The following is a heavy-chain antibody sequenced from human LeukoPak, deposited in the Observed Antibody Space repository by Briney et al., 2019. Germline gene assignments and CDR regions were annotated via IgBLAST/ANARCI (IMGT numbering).Heavy chain of an antibody. CDR2: ISGSGEFI. CDR1: GFTFSSYS. Sequence: GGSLRLSCAASGFTFSSYSKNWIRQAPGKGLEWVSSISGSGEFIYYGDSVKGRVTISRDNGKNSLYLQMNSVRPEDMAVYYCARDDSHGYHFFDSWGRGTLVTVSS. CDR3: ARDDSHGYHFFDS. J-gene: IGHJ4*02. V-gene: IGHV3-21*01. D-gene: IGHD3-22*01.